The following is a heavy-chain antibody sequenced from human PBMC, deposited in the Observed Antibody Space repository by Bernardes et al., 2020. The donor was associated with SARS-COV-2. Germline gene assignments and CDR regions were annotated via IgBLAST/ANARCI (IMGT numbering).Heavy chain of an antibody. CDR3: ARDYYDSSGLPWFDP. D-gene: IGHD3-22*01. Sequence: GGSLRLSCAASGFTFNDYGMSWVRQAPGKGLEWVSGINWNGGSTGYADSVKGRFTISRDNAKNSLYLQMNSLRAEDTALYHCARDYYDSSGLPWFDPWGQGTLVTGSS. V-gene: IGHV3-20*01. CDR2: INWNGGST. CDR1: GFTFNDYG. J-gene: IGHJ5*02.